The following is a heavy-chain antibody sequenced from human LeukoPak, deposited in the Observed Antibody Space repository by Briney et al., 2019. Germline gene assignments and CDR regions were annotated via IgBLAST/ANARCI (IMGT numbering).Heavy chain of an antibody. D-gene: IGHD6-19*01. V-gene: IGHV5-51*01. Sequence: GESLKISCKGSGYSFTNYWIGWVRQMSGKGLEWMGIIYPGDSDTRYSPSFQGQVTISAGKSIITAYLQWSSLKASDTAMYYCARTGYSSGWYGSFDIWGQGTLVTVSS. CDR2: IYPGDSDT. CDR3: ARTGYSSGWYGSFDI. CDR1: GYSFTNYW. J-gene: IGHJ3*02.